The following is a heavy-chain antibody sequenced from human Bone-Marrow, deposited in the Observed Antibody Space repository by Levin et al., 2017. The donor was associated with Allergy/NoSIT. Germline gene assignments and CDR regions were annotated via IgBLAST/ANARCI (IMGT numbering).Heavy chain of an antibody. CDR3: AMTFEH. CDR1: GSTFSSYA. CDR2: VIGSDTDT. J-gene: IGHJ4*02. Sequence: GESLKISCAASGSTFSSYAMNWVRQPPGKGLEWVAGVIGSDTDTYYADSVKGRFTISRDRSKNTLSLQMNSLRVEDTARYYCAMTFEHWGPGTLVTVSS. V-gene: IGHV3-23*01.